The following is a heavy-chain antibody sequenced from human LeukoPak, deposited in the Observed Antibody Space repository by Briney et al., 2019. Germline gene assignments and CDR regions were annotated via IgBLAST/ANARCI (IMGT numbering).Heavy chain of an antibody. D-gene: IGHD3-10*01. Sequence: GGSLRLSCAASGFTFSSYTMSWVRQAPGKGLEWVSAISGNSGNTYYADSVKGRFTISRDNSKNTLYLQMNSLRAEDTAVYYCAKLPIRGGGEVRVNYFDYWGQGTLVTVSS. V-gene: IGHV3-23*01. J-gene: IGHJ4*02. CDR2: ISGNSGNT. CDR1: GFTFSSYT. CDR3: AKLPIRGGGEVRVNYFDY.